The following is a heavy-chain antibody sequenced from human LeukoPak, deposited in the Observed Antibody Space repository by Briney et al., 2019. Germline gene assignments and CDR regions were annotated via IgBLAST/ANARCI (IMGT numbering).Heavy chain of an antibody. CDR2: IYHSGST. Sequence: SETLSLTCAVSGGSLTNDDWWNWVRQPPGKGLEWIGEIYHSGSTNYNPSLKSRVTISLDKSKNQFSLKLSSVTAADTAVYYCARGGYYGSGNDFRFDPWGQGTLVTVSS. CDR3: ARGGYYGSGNDFRFDP. V-gene: IGHV4-4*02. J-gene: IGHJ5*02. D-gene: IGHD3-10*01. CDR1: GGSLTNDDW.